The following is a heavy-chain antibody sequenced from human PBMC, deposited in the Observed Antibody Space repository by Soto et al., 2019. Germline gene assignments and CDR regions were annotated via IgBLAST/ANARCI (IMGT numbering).Heavy chain of an antibody. CDR1: GGSFSGYY. CDR3: RVEGYSSSWYGPAYYYDLHA. J-gene: IGHJ6*02. Sequence: SETLSLTCAVYGGSFSGYYWSWIRQPPGKGLEWIGEINHSGSTNYNPSLKSRVTISVDTSKNQFSLKLSSVTAADTAVYYCRVEGYSSSWYGPAYYYDLHAWGQGIPVSVSS. D-gene: IGHD6-13*01. CDR2: INHSGST. V-gene: IGHV4-34*01.